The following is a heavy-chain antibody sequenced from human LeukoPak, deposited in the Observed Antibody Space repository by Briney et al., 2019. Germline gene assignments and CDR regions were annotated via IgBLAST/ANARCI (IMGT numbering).Heavy chain of an antibody. CDR1: GFTVSSNY. CDR3: ARDLGGSGPYGMDV. J-gene: IGHJ6*02. V-gene: IGHV3-66*01. CDR2: IYSGGST. Sequence: GGSLRLSCAASGFTVSSNYMSWVRQAPGKGLEWGSVIYSGGSTYYADSVKGRFTISRGNSKNTLYLQMNSLRAEDTAVYYCARDLGGSGPYGMDVWGQGTTVTVSS. D-gene: IGHD3-10*01.